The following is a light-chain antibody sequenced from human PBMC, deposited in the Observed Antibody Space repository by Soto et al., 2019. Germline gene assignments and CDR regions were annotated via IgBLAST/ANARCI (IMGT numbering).Light chain of an antibody. CDR3: SSYTGGSTYV. Sequence: QSVLTQPASVSGSPGQSITISCTGTSSDIGGHKYVSWYQQHPGKAPKLMIYDVSNRPSGVSNRFSGSKSGNTATLTISGLQGDDEAEYYCSSYTGGSTYVFGTGTKVTVL. V-gene: IGLV2-14*01. CDR2: DVS. CDR1: SSDIGGHKY. J-gene: IGLJ1*01.